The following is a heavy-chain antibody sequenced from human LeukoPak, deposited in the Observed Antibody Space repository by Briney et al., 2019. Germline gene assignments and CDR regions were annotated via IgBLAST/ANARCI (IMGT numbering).Heavy chain of an antibody. Sequence: SETLSLTCTVSGGSISSSSYYWGWIRQPPGKGLEWIGSIYYSGSTYYNPSLKSRVTISVDTSKNQFSLKLSSVTAADTAVYYCARMGASIDYWGQGTLVTVSS. CDR3: ARMGASIDY. J-gene: IGHJ4*02. CDR1: GGSISSSSYY. V-gene: IGHV4-39*07. CDR2: IYYSGST. D-gene: IGHD3-16*01.